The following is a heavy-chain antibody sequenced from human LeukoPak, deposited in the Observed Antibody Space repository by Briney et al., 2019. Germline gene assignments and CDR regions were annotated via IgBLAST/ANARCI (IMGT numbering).Heavy chain of an antibody. CDR3: ARALGDY. Sequence: SETLSLTCAVYGGSFSGYYWSWIRQPPGKGLEWIGEINHSGSTNYNPSLKSRVTISVDTSKNQFSLKPSSVTAADTAVYYCARALGDYWGQGTLVTVSS. J-gene: IGHJ4*02. CDR2: INHSGST. D-gene: IGHD7-27*01. CDR1: GGSFSGYY. V-gene: IGHV4-34*01.